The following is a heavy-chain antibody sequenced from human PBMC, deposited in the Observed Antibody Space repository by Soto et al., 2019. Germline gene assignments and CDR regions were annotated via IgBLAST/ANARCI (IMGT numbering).Heavy chain of an antibody. D-gene: IGHD6-19*01. CDR3: ARAKTSSGCLED. V-gene: IGHV1-46*01. CDR1: GYTFTSYY. Sequence: ASVKLSPKASGYTFTSYYTHGVRQDPVQGPEWMGILNPSASRKTYAQKFKARLTMTRDKSTSTVYMEVSSLRSEDTAVYHCARAKTSSGCLEDWG. CDR2: LNPSASRK. J-gene: IGHJ6*03.